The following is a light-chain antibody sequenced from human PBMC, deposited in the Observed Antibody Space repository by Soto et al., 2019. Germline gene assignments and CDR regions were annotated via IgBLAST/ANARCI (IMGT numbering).Light chain of an antibody. Sequence: VVLTQSPATLSVSPGERVTLSCRASQTIRDNYLAWYQQKPGQAPRLLIYGASSRATGIPDRFSGSGSGTDFTLTISRLEPEDFAVYYCQQYGSPWTFGQGTKVEIK. J-gene: IGKJ1*01. CDR2: GAS. CDR1: QTIRDNY. CDR3: QQYGSPWT. V-gene: IGKV3-20*01.